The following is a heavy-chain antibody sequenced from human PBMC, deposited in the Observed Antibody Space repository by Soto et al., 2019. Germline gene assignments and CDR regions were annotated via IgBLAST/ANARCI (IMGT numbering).Heavy chain of an antibody. CDR1: GYTFISYG. CDR3: AADVGGYIYGLARH. Sequence: ASVKVSCKASGYTFISYGISWVRQAPGQGLEWMGWISSYNGNTNYAQKHRGRVTMTTDTSTTTAYMELSSLRPEDTAVYYCAADVGGYIYGLARHWGRG. J-gene: IGHJ1*01. D-gene: IGHD4-17*01. V-gene: IGHV1-18*01. CDR2: ISSYNGNT.